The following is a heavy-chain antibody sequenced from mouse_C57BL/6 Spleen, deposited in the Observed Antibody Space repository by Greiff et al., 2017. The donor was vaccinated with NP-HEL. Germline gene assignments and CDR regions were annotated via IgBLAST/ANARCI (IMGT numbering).Heavy chain of an antibody. D-gene: IGHD2-5*01. V-gene: IGHV1-69*01. CDR1: GYTFTSYW. J-gene: IGHJ3*01. CDR3: ARTGDSNYVSWFAY. CDR2: IDPSDSYT. Sequence: QVQLQQPGAELVMPGASVKLSCKASGYTFTSYWMHWVKQRPGQGLEWIGEIDPSDSYTNYNQKFKGKSTLTVDTSSSTAYMQLSSLTSEDSAVYYCARTGDSNYVSWFAYWGQGTLVTVSA.